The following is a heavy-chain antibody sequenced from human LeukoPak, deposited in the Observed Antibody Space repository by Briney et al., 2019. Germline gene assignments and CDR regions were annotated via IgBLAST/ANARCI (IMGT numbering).Heavy chain of an antibody. J-gene: IGHJ5*02. Sequence: SETLSLTCTVSGGSISSYYWSWIRQPPGKGLEWIGYIYYSGSTNYNPSLKSRVTISVDTSKDQFSLKLSSVTAADTAVYYCASGFGEWNWFDPWGQGTLVTVSS. CDR1: GGSISSYY. CDR3: ASGFGEWNWFDP. V-gene: IGHV4-59*08. D-gene: IGHD3-10*01. CDR2: IYYSGST.